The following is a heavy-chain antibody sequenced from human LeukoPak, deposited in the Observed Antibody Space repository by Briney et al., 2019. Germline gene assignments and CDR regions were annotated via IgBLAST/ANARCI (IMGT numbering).Heavy chain of an antibody. J-gene: IGHJ3*02. V-gene: IGHV4-39*07. Sequence: SETLSLTCTVSGGSISSSSYYWGWIRQPPGKGLEWIGSIYYSGSTYYNPSLKSRVTISVDTSKNQFSLKLSSVTAADTAAYYCARVDSSSWDGAFDIWGQGTMVTVSA. CDR2: IYYSGST. CDR3: ARVDSSSWDGAFDI. CDR1: GGSISSSSYY. D-gene: IGHD6-13*01.